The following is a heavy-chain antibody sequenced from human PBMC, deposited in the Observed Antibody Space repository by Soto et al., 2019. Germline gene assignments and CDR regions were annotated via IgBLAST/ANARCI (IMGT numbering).Heavy chain of an antibody. CDR3: ARTVGAAYYFDF. Sequence: LSETLSLTCNVSGGSMSKYYWSWIRQPAGKGLEWIGRVYTSGSTNYNPSLKSRVTMSIDTSNNHFSLKLNSVTAADTAVYYCARTVGAAYYFDFWGQGTLVTVSS. J-gene: IGHJ4*02. CDR2: VYTSGST. D-gene: IGHD1-26*01. CDR1: GGSMSKYY. V-gene: IGHV4-4*07.